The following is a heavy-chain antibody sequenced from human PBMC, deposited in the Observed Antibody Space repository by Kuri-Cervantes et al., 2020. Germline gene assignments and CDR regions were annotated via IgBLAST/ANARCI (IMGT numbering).Heavy chain of an antibody. J-gene: IGHJ6*02. Sequence: ASVKVSCKASGYTFTSYDINWVRQAPGQGLEWMGWINPNSGGTNYAQKFQGRVTMTRDTSISTAYMELSRLRSDDTAVYYCARDLEYSSSSPFYGMDVWGQGTTVTVSS. CDR2: INPNSGGT. V-gene: IGHV1-2*02. CDR3: ARDLEYSSSSPFYGMDV. CDR1: GYTFTSYD. D-gene: IGHD6-6*01.